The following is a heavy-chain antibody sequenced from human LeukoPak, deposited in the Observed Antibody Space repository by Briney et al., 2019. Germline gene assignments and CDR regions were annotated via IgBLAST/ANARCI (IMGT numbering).Heavy chain of an antibody. CDR3: ARLGVRGVFTH. D-gene: IGHD3-10*01. J-gene: IGHJ4*02. CDR1: GGSISSYY. V-gene: IGHV4-59*12. Sequence: SETLSLTCTVSGGSISSYYWSWIRQPPGKGLEWIGYIYYSGSANYNPSLKSRVTISVDTSKNQFSLKLSSVTAADTAVYYCARLGVRGVFTHWGQGTLVTVSS. CDR2: IYYSGSA.